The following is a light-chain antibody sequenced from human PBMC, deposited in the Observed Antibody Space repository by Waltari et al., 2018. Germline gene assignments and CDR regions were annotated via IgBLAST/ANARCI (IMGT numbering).Light chain of an antibody. CDR2: NDD. CDR3: AAWDDTLKGL. J-gene: IGLJ3*02. V-gene: IGLV1-44*01. CDR1: SSNIGSNP. Sequence: QSVLPQPPSASGAPGQRVTITCSIGSSNIGSNPVNWYQQFPGTAPKLLMFNDDQRASGVPGRFSGSRSVTSASLAISGLQSEDEATYYCAAWDDTLKGLFGGGTTLTVL.